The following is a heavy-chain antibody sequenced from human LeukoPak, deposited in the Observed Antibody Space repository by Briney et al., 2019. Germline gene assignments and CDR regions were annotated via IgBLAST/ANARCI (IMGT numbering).Heavy chain of an antibody. V-gene: IGHV1-69*05. CDR2: VIPIFGTA. CDR1: GGTFSSYT. Sequence: ASVKVSCKASGGTFSSYTISWVRQAPGQGLEWMGGVIPIFGTANYAQKFQGRVTTTTDESTSTAYMELSSLRSEDTAVYYCARDLSGAFDIWGQGTMVTVSS. J-gene: IGHJ3*02. CDR3: ARDLSGAFDI.